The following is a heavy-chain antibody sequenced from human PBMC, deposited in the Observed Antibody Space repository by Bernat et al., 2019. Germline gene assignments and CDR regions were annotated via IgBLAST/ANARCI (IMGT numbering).Heavy chain of an antibody. V-gene: IGHV3-33*01. D-gene: IGHD7-27*01. CDR2: IWYDGCDK. Sequence: QVQLVESGGVVVQPGRSLRLSCAASGFTFSNYGMHWVRQAPGKGLECVAVIWYDGCDKYYAASVRGRVTSSRDNCKNTLYLQMNSLRGEEKAVYYCARGNWGYYYGMDVWGEGTTVTVSS. J-gene: IGHJ6*04. CDR3: ARGNWGYYYGMDV. CDR1: GFTFSNYG.